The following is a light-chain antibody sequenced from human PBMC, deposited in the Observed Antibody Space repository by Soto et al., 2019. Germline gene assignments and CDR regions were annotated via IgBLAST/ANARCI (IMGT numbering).Light chain of an antibody. V-gene: IGLV1-51*01. Sequence: QSVLTQPPSVSAAPGQKVTIYCSGSSSNIGNEYVSWYQHLPGTAPKLLIYDNNKRPSGIPDRFSGSKSGTSATLGITGPQTGDESEYYCATWDSSLSGVVFGGGTKVTVL. CDR3: ATWDSSLSGVV. CDR2: DNN. CDR1: SSNIGNEY. J-gene: IGLJ2*01.